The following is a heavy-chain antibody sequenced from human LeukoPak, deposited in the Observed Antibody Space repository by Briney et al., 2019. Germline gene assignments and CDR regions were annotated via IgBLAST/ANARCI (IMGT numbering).Heavy chain of an antibody. CDR1: GYASINYG. J-gene: IGHJ5*01. CDR3: ARDRRGTSWFVY. CDR2: ISADNGNT. Sequence: ASVKVSCKASGYASINYGISWVRQAPGQGLEWMGWISADNGNTNYAQQLQGRVTMTTDTSTNTAYMELRSLRSDDTAVYYCARDRRGTSWFVYWGQGTLVTVSS. D-gene: IGHD2-2*01. V-gene: IGHV1-18*01.